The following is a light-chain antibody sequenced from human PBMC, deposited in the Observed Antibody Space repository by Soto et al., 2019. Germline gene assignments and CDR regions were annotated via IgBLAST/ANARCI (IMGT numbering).Light chain of an antibody. CDR2: KAS. CDR1: QSISSW. V-gene: IGKV1-5*03. Sequence: DIQMTQSPSTLPASVGDRVTITCRASQSISSWLAWYQQKPGKAPKLLIYKASSLESGVPSRFSGSGSGTEFTLTISSLQPDDFATYYCQQYNTFGQGTKVDIK. CDR3: QQYNT. J-gene: IGKJ1*01.